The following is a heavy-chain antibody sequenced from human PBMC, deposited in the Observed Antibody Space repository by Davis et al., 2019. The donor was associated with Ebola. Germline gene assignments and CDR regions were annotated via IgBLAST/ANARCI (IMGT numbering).Heavy chain of an antibody. Sequence: ASVKVSCKASGYTFTSYYMHWVRQAPGQGLEWMGIINPSGGSTSYAQKFQGRVTMTRDTSTSTVYMELSSLRSEDTAVYYCARAFSARGPGYYYYYMDVWGKGTTVTVSS. CDR2: INPSGGST. V-gene: IGHV1-46*01. CDR1: GYTFTSYY. J-gene: IGHJ6*03. CDR3: ARAFSARGPGYYYYYMDV. D-gene: IGHD6-6*01.